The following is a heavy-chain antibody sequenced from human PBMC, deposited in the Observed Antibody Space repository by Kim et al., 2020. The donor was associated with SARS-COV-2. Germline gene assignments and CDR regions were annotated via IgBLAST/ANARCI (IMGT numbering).Heavy chain of an antibody. Sequence: YYRGRPNYHPPLQRRVTISVDTSKNQFFLRLSSVTAADTAMYYCARGFDPWGQGTLVTVSS. CDR2: YYRGRP. J-gene: IGHJ5*02. V-gene: IGHV4-59*09. CDR3: ARGFDP.